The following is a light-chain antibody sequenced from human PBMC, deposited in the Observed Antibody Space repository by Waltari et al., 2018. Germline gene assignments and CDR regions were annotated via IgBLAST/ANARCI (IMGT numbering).Light chain of an antibody. CDR1: SGPLPSTSD. CDR3: LLYMGSGIWV. Sequence: QPVVTQEPSLSVSPGGTVTLTFALSSGPLPSTSDARWYQQSPGQTPRTLVYKANTRSSGVPDRFSGSVLGNKAVLIITGAQAEDESTYYCLLYMGSGIWVFGGGTKLTVL. V-gene: IGLV8-61*01. J-gene: IGLJ3*02. CDR2: KAN.